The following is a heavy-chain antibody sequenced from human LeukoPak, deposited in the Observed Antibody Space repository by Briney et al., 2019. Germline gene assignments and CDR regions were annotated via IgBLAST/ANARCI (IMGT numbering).Heavy chain of an antibody. CDR3: ARAYCGGDCYSGYYYMDV. CDR1: GYSFTSYW. Sequence: GESLKISCKGSGYSFTSYWIGWVRQMPGKGLEWMGIIYPGDSDTRYSPSFQGQVTISADKSISTAYLQWSSLEASDTAMYYCARAYCGGDCYSGYYYMDVWGKGTTVTVSS. V-gene: IGHV5-51*01. J-gene: IGHJ6*03. D-gene: IGHD2-21*01. CDR2: IYPGDSDT.